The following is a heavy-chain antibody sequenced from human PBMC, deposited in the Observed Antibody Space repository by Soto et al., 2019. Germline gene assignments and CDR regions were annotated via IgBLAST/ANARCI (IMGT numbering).Heavy chain of an antibody. CDR3: ARDSGWPILNFDN. Sequence: GGSLRLSCAASDFDFSSYGIHWVRQAPGKGLEWVAASSYDGRETFYADSAKGRFTVSKEMSKNTAFLQMNARRHEDTAVYFCARDSGWPILNFDNWGQGTPVTSPQ. CDR2: SSYDGRET. D-gene: IGHD3-10*01. V-gene: IGHV3-30*03. CDR1: DFDFSSYG. J-gene: IGHJ4*02.